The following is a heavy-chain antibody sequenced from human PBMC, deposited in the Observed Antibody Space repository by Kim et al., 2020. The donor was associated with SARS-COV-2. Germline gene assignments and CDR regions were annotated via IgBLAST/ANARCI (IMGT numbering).Heavy chain of an antibody. CDR1: GYTFTSYG. CDR3: AADVVLRYFDWLRMDV. CDR2: ISAYNGNT. V-gene: IGHV1-18*04. J-gene: IGHJ6*02. D-gene: IGHD3-9*01. Sequence: ASVKVSCKASGYTFTSYGISWVRQAPGQGLEWMGWISAYNGNTNYAQKLQGRVTMTTDTSTSTAYMELRSLRSDDTAVYYCAADVVLRYFDWLRMDVWGQGTTVTVSS.